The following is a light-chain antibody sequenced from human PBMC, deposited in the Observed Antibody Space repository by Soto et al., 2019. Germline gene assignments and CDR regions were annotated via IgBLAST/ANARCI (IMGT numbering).Light chain of an antibody. J-gene: IGKJ1*01. CDR2: DAS. CDR3: QQYGSSPRT. Sequence: EIVLTQSPGTLYLSPGERATLSCRASQSVSSSYLAWYQQKPGQAPRLLIYDASSRATGIPDRFSGSGSGTDLTLTISRLEPEDFAVYYCQQYGSSPRTFGQGTKVEIK. CDR1: QSVSSSY. V-gene: IGKV3-20*01.